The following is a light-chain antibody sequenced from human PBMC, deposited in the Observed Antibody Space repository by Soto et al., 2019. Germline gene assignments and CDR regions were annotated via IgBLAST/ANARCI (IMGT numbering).Light chain of an antibody. CDR3: SSYAGSNIVV. Sequence: QSVLTQPPSASGSPGXXXXXXXTGTSXDVGGYNYVSWYQQHPGKAPKLMIYEVSKRPSGVPDRFSGSKSGNTASLTVSGLQAEDEADYYCSSYAGSNIVVFGGGTKLTVL. J-gene: IGLJ2*01. CDR2: EVS. CDR1: SXDVGGYNY. V-gene: IGLV2-8*01.